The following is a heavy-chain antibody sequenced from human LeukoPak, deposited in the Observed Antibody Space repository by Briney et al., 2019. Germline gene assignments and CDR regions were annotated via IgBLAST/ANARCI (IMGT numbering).Heavy chain of an antibody. CDR2: VIPIFGTA. V-gene: IGHV1-69*13. Sequence: VQVSCKASGGTFSSYAISWVRPAPGQGLEWMGGVIPIFGTANYAQKFQGRVTITADESTSTAYMELSSLRSEDTAVYYCAREDSSGWYGVDYWGQGTLVTVSS. CDR1: GGTFSSYA. J-gene: IGHJ4*02. CDR3: AREDSSGWYGVDY. D-gene: IGHD6-19*01.